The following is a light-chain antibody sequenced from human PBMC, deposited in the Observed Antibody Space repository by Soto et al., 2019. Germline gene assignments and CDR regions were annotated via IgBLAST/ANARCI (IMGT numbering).Light chain of an antibody. V-gene: IGKV2D-30*01. CDR1: QSLAFSDGNTY. CDR3: MQGIYWPPYT. J-gene: IGKJ2*01. CDR2: EVS. Sequence: VAMTQSPLSLPVTLGQPASISCRSRQSLAFSDGNTYWNWFQQRPGHSPRRQIYEVSNWDSGVPDRFIGSGSGTDFTLKISRLEAEDVGVYYCMQGIYWPPYTFGQGTKLEIK.